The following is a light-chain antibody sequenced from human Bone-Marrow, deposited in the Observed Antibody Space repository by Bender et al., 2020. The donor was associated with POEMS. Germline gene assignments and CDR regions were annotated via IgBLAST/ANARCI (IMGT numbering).Light chain of an antibody. CDR3: CSYAGSYTLV. CDR2: DVT. Sequence: QSALTQPASVSGSPGQSITISCTGTSSDVGSYSLVSWYQQHPGKAPKLMIYDVTKRPSGVADRFSGSKSGNTASLTISGLQAEDEADYYCCSYAGSYTLVFGGGTKLTVL. J-gene: IGLJ2*01. V-gene: IGLV2-23*02. CDR1: SSDVGSYSL.